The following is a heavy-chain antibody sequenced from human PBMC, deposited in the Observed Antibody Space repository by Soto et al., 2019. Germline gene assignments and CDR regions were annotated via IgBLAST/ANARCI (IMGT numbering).Heavy chain of an antibody. CDR1: GFTFSTYE. Sequence: GGSLRLSCAASGFTFSTYEFNWVRQAPGRGLEWISYISVSGNIIKYAESVKGRFTISRDNAENSLHLHMSNLRVDDTALYFCVRDTMRASAAASLDYWGQGTQVTVCS. CDR3: VRDTMRASAAASLDY. J-gene: IGHJ4*02. D-gene: IGHD2-2*01. CDR2: ISVSGNII. V-gene: IGHV3-48*03.